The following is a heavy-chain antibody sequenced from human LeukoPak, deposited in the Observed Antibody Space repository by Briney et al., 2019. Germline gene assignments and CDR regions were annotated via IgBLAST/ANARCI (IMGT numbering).Heavy chain of an antibody. V-gene: IGHV4-34*01. CDR2: INHSGST. J-gene: IGHJ4*02. Sequence: PSETLSLTCAVYGGSFSGYYWSWIRQPPGKGLEWIGEINHSGSTNYNPSLKSRVTISVDTSKNQFSLKLSSVTAADTAVYYCARGSSGSYYSDFDYWGQGTLVTVSS. CDR1: GGSFSGYY. CDR3: ARGSSGSYYSDFDY. D-gene: IGHD1-26*01.